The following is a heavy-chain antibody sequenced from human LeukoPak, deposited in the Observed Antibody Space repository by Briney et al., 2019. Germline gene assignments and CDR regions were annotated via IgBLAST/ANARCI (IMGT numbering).Heavy chain of an antibody. CDR1: GFTFSSYS. V-gene: IGHV3-21*04. CDR3: AKDPVELYDSSGFNWFDP. D-gene: IGHD3-22*01. CDR2: ISSSSSYI. Sequence: GGSLRLSCAASGFTFSSYSMNWARQAPGKGLEWVSSISSSSSYIYYADSVKGRFTISRDNAKNSLYLQMNSLRAEDTAVYYCAKDPVELYDSSGFNWFDPWGQGTLVTVSS. J-gene: IGHJ5*02.